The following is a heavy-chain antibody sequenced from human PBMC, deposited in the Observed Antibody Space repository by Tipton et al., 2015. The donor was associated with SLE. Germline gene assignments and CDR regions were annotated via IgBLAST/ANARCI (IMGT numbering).Heavy chain of an antibody. J-gene: IGHJ4*02. CDR1: GGSISSSRYY. CDR2: IYYSGST. Sequence: TLSLTCTVSGGSISSSRYYWDWIRQPPGKGLEWIGSIYYSGSTYYNPSLKSRVTISVDTSKNQFSLKLSSVTAADTAMYYCARRSWGIDYWGQGTLATVSS. V-gene: IGHV4-39*07. D-gene: IGHD1-26*01. CDR3: ARRSWGIDY.